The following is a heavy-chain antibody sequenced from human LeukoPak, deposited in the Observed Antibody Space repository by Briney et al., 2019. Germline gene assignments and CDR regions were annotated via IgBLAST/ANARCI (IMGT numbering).Heavy chain of an antibody. J-gene: IGHJ5*02. CDR1: GYSFTSNW. V-gene: IGHV5-51*01. D-gene: IGHD2-2*01. CDR2: IFHGVFDT. Sequence: GEPLKISFKPSGYSFTSNWIGWLRQLPGRGLEGLRIIFHGVFDTTYSPPFQGQVTFSADTSSTTAYLQSSTLKPAATPLIYCARVHCSSTSCYAHGNWFDPWGEGSLVTVSS. CDR3: ARVHCSSTSCYAHGNWFDP.